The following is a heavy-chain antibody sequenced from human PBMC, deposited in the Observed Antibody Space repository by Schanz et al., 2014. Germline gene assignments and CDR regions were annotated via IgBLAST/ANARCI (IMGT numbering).Heavy chain of an antibody. CDR2: ILYDGSNK. D-gene: IGHD2-21*02. CDR3: ARPSDSSWYMDV. V-gene: IGHV3-30*03. CDR1: GFTFSDYY. J-gene: IGHJ6*03. Sequence: QVQLVESGGGLVKPGGSLRLSCAASGFTFSDYYMTWMRQAPGKGLEWVAVILYDGSNKYYADSVKGRFTISRDNSKNSLYLQMNSLRAEDTAVYYCARPSDSSWYMDVWGKGTTVTVSS.